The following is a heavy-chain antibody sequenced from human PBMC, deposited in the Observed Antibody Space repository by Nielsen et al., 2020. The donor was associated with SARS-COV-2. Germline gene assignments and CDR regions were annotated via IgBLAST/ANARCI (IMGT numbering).Heavy chain of an antibody. CDR3: AKDGTRGDYSYFDY. V-gene: IGHV3-23*01. D-gene: IGHD4-17*01. CDR2: ISGSGGST. Sequence: GGSLRLSCAASGFIFSDYDMKWVRQAPGKGLEWVSAISGSGGSTYYADSVKGRFTISRDNSKNTLYLQMNSLRAEDTAVYYCAKDGTRGDYSYFDYWGQGTLVTVSS. J-gene: IGHJ4*02. CDR1: GFIFSDYD.